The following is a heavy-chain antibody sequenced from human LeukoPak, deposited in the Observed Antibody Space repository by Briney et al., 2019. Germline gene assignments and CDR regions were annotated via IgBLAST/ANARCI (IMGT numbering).Heavy chain of an antibody. CDR2: ISGDGDST. CDR1: GFTFDDYA. V-gene: IGHV3-43*02. Sequence: GGSLRLSCAASGFTFDDYAMHWVRQAPGKGLEWVSLISGDGDSTYYTDSVKGRFTISRDNSKNSLFLQMNGLRPEDTAFYYFKKEMVGYSGSGNYSGTRYWGQGNRVTVS. CDR3: KKEMVGYSGSGNYSGTRY. J-gene: IGHJ4*02. D-gene: IGHD3-10*01.